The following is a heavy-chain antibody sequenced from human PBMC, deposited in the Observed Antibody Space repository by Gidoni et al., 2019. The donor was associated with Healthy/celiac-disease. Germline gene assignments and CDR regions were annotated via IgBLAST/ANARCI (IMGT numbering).Heavy chain of an antibody. V-gene: IGHV3-15*01. D-gene: IGHD6-19*01. CDR1: GFTFSNAW. Sequence: ELQLVESVGGLVKPGWSLRLSCAASGFTFSNAWMRWVRQAPGKGLEWVGRIKSKTDGWTTDYAAPVKGRLTISRDDSKNTRYLQMNSLKTEDTAVYYCTTFLAVAGTDYWGQGTLVTVSS. CDR3: TTFLAVAGTDY. J-gene: IGHJ4*02. CDR2: IKSKTDGWTT.